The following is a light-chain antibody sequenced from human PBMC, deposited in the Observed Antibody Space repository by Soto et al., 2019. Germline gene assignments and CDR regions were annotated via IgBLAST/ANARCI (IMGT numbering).Light chain of an antibody. Sequence: EIVLTQSPATLSVSPGERGTLSCRASQTVSTSLAWYQQKPGQPPRLLIQGASTRATGVPARFSGSGSGTEFTLTISSLRSEDFAVYFCQQYHNWPLTFGGGTKVDI. CDR1: QTVSTS. CDR2: GAS. CDR3: QQYHNWPLT. J-gene: IGKJ4*01. V-gene: IGKV3-15*01.